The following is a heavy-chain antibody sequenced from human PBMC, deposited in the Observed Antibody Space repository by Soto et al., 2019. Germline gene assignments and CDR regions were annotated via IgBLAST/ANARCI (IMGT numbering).Heavy chain of an antibody. J-gene: IGHJ6*03. CDR3: ARGRGGVIVVVVAATQATTDYMDV. Sequence: ASVKVSCKASGYTFTSYDINWVRQATGQGLEWMGWMNPNSGNTGYAQKFQGRVTMTRNTSISTAYMELSSLRSEDTAVYYCARGRGGVIVVVVAATQATTDYMDVWGKGTTVTVSS. CDR2: MNPNSGNT. D-gene: IGHD2-15*01. V-gene: IGHV1-8*01. CDR1: GYTFTSYD.